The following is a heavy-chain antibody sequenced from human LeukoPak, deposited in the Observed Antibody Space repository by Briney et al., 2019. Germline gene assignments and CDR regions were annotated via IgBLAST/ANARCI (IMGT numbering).Heavy chain of an antibody. CDR3: AKCGNSGCHLIDY. CDR1: GFTFNTNA. Sequence: GGSLRLSCAASGFTFNTNAMSWGRQAPGKGLERVSAISGRTGGTYYADSVKGRFTISRDNSKSTLYLQMDSLRAEDTAVYYCAKCGNSGCHLIDYWGRGTLVTVSS. V-gene: IGHV3-23*01. D-gene: IGHD5-12*01. J-gene: IGHJ4*02. CDR2: ISGRTGGT.